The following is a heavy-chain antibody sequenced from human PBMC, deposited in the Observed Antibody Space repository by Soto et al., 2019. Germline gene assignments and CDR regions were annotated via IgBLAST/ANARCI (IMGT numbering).Heavy chain of an antibody. CDR2: ISGSGGST. J-gene: IGHJ4*02. D-gene: IGHD3-10*01. V-gene: IGHV3-23*01. CDR1: GFTFSSYA. CDR3: AKEANRLLWFGELPYYFDY. Sequence: SGGSLRLSCAASGFTFSSYAMSWVRQAPGKGLEWVSAISGSGGSTYYADSVKGRFTISRDNSKNTLYLQMNSLRAEDTAVYYCAKEANRLLWFGELPYYFDYWGQGTLVTVSS.